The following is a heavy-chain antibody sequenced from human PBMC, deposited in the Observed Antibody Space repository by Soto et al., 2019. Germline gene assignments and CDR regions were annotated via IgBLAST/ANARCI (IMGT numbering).Heavy chain of an antibody. CDR3: ARQGYGSSGYYA. V-gene: IGHV4-39*01. CDR1: GGSISSSSYY. D-gene: IGHD3-22*01. J-gene: IGHJ4*02. Sequence: QLQLQESGPGLVKPSETLSLTCTVSGGSISSSSYYWGWIRQPPGKGLEWIGSIYYSGSTYYNPSLKSRVSISVVTSKNQFSLKLGSVTAADTAVYYGARQGYGSSGYYAWGQGTLVTVSS. CDR2: IYYSGST.